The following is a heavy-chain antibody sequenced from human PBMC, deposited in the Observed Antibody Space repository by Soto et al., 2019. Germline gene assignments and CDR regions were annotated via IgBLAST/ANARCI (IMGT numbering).Heavy chain of an antibody. CDR1: GFTFSNAW. CDR2: IKSKTDGGTT. Sequence: GGSLRLSCAASGFTFSNAWMNWVRQAPGKGLEWVGRIKSKTDGGTTDYAAPVKGRFTISRDDSKNTLYLQMNSLKTEDTAVYYCTTGVGAWFGYYYYGMDVWGQGTTVTVSS. J-gene: IGHJ6*02. V-gene: IGHV3-15*07. D-gene: IGHD3-10*01. CDR3: TTGVGAWFGYYYYGMDV.